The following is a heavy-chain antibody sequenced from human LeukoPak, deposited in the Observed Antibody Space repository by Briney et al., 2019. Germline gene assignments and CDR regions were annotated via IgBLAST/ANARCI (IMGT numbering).Heavy chain of an antibody. CDR1: GYTFTGYY. J-gene: IGHJ4*02. V-gene: IGHV1-2*02. CDR3: ARSSRIAAAGTPRFGDY. CDR2: INPNSGGT. Sequence: ASVKVSCKASGYTFTGYYMHWVRQAPGQGLEWMGCINPNSGGTNYAQKFQGRVTMTRDTSISTAYMELSRLRSDDTAVYYCARSSRIAAAGTPRFGDYWGQGTLVTVSS. D-gene: IGHD6-13*01.